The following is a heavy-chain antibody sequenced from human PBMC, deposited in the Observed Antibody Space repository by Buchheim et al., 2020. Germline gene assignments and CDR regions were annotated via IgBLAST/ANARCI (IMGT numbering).Heavy chain of an antibody. Sequence: QLQLQESGPGLVKPSETLSLTCTVPGGSISSSSYYWGWIRQPTGKGLEWVGSIYYSGSTYYNPSLTSRVTISIDTPTHQFSLKLSSVTAADTAVYYCARETQGYYYDSSGYYADYWGQGTL. V-gene: IGHV4-39*07. CDR2: IYYSGST. CDR3: ARETQGYYYDSSGYYADY. D-gene: IGHD3-22*01. J-gene: IGHJ4*02. CDR1: GGSISSSSYY.